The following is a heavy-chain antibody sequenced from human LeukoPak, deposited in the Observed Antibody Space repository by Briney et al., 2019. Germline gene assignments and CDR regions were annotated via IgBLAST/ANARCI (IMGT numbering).Heavy chain of an antibody. CDR2: IYHSGST. V-gene: IGHV4-38-2*02. CDR3: ARDTGIQLWLHYFDY. D-gene: IGHD5-18*01. Sequence: TSETLSLTCTVSGYSISSGYYWGWIRQPPGKGLEWIGSIYHSGSTYYNPSLKSRVTISVDTSKNQFSLKLSSVTAADTAVYYCARDTGIQLWLHYFDYWGQGTLVTVSS. CDR1: GYSISSGYY. J-gene: IGHJ4*02.